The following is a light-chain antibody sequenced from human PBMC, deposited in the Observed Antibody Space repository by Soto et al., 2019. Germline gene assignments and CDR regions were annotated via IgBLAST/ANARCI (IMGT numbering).Light chain of an antibody. CDR3: QQYGTSPWA. J-gene: IGKJ1*01. CDR1: QSVGRNY. V-gene: IGKV3-20*01. Sequence: EIVLTQFPGTLSLSPGERATLSCRASQSVGRNYVAWYQQKPGQAPRVIIYAASNRASGIPDRFSGSGSGSDFTLTISRLEPEDFAVYYCQQYGTSPWAFGQGTKVEIE. CDR2: AAS.